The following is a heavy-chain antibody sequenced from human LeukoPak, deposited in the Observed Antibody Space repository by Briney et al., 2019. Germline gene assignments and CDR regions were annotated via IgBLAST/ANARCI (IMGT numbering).Heavy chain of an antibody. CDR2: INHSGSS. CDR1: GESFKDYY. D-gene: IGHD6-13*01. Sequence: SETLSLTCAVYGESFKDYYWNWIRQPPGKGLEWIGEINHSGSSNYNPSLKSRVTISVDTSKNQFSLKLSSVTAADTAVYYCARSGTYQHSSSYDYWGQGTLVTVSP. V-gene: IGHV4-34*01. J-gene: IGHJ4*02. CDR3: ARSGTYQHSSSYDY.